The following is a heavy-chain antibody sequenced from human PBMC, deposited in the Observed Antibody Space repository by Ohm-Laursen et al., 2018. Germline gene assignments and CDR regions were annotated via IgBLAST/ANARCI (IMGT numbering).Heavy chain of an antibody. Sequence: GSLRLSCTASGFTFSNFWMSWVRQAPGKGLEWVASIKQDGTEKHYVESMQGRFTISRDNAKNSLYLQMNSLRAEDTAVYYCARLSSGWSYWGQGTLVTVSS. V-gene: IGHV3-7*01. CDR3: ARLSSGWSY. CDR1: GFTFSNFW. J-gene: IGHJ4*02. D-gene: IGHD6-19*01. CDR2: IKQDGTEK.